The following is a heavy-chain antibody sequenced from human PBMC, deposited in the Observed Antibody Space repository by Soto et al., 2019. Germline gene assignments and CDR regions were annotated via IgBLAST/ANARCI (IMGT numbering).Heavy chain of an antibody. CDR3: ARFSTSSMYNWFDP. CDR2: IYYSGST. CDR1: GGSISSYY. J-gene: IGHJ5*02. Sequence: SETLSLTCTVSGGSISSYYWSWIRQPPGKGLEWIGYIYYSGSTNYNPSLKSRVTISVDKSKNQFSLKLSSVTAADTAVYYCARFSTSSMYNWFDPWGQGTLVTVSS. V-gene: IGHV4-59*12. D-gene: IGHD2-2*01.